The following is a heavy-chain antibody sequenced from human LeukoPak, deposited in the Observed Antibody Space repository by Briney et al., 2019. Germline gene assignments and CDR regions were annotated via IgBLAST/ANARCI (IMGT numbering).Heavy chain of an antibody. CDR1: GCSISNGYY. CDR2: IYHSGST. J-gene: IGHJ4*02. V-gene: IGHV4-38-2*02. Sequence: SETLSLTCSVSGCSISNGYYWGWIRQPPGKGLEWIGSIYHSGSTYYNPSLKSRVTISVDTSKNQFSLKLSSVTAADTAVYYCARGPTGYSSSSLYFDYWGQGTLVTVSS. D-gene: IGHD6-6*01. CDR3: ARGPTGYSSSSLYFDY.